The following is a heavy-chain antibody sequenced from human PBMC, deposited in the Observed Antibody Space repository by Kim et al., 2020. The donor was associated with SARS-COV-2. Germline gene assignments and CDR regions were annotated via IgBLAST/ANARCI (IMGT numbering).Heavy chain of an antibody. CDR3: ARAPTLSGYGSCHFAY. Sequence: GGSLRLSCAASGFPFSSYAMYWVRQAPGKGLDYVSAIRHNGSIKFHVDSVEGRFTISRDNSKNTLYLQMDSLTTEDMGVYYCARAPTLSGYGSCHFAYW. D-gene: IGHD3-22*01. CDR2: IRHNGSIK. CDR1: GFPFSSYA. V-gene: IGHV3-64*02. J-gene: IGHJ4*01.